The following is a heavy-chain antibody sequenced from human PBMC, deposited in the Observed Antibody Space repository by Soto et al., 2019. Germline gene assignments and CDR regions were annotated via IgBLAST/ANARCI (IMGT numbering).Heavy chain of an antibody. J-gene: IGHJ6*02. Sequence: ASVKVSCKASGYTFTSYGISWVRQAPGQGLEWMGWISAYNGNTNYAQKLQGRVTMTTDTSTSTAYMELRSLRSDDTAVYYCARKLGYCSGGSCSPDYYYGMDVCRQGPSVTVS. CDR3: ARKLGYCSGGSCSPDYYYGMDV. CDR1: GYTFTSYG. CDR2: ISAYNGNT. V-gene: IGHV1-18*01. D-gene: IGHD2-15*01.